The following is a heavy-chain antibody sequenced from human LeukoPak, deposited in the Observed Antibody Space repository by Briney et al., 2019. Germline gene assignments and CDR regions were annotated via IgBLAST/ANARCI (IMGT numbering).Heavy chain of an antibody. D-gene: IGHD3-3*01. V-gene: IGHV4-30-4*08. CDR2: IYYSGST. CDR3: ARVHFGVVIIGFDY. J-gene: IGHJ4*02. Sequence: SETLSLTCTVSGGSISSGDYYWSWLRQPPGKGLEWIGYIYYSGSTYYNPSLKSRVTISVDTSKNQFSLKLSSVTAADTAVYYCARVHFGVVIIGFDYWGQGTLVTVSS. CDR1: GGSISSGDYY.